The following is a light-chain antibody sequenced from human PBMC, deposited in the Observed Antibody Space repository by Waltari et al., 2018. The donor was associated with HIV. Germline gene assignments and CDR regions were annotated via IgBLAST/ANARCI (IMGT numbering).Light chain of an antibody. J-gene: IGKJ1*01. V-gene: IGKV2-30*01. CDR2: KIS. Sequence: EAVLTQSPVSLSVALGRPASIPCRPSQSLIYTDGNTYLNWFHQRPGQSPRRLIYKISNRDSGVPDRFSASGSVTEFTLHISRVEAEDVGIFYCMQSTHWPGTFGQGTKVEIQ. CDR3: MQSTHWPGT. CDR1: QSLIYTDGNTY.